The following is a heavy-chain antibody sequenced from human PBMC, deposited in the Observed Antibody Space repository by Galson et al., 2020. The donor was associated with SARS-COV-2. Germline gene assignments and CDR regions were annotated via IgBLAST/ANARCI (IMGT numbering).Heavy chain of an antibody. V-gene: IGHV3-23*01. CDR3: AKDIVGATSY. Sequence: GGSLRLSCAASGFTFSSYAMSWVRQAPGKGLEWVSAISGSGGSTYYADSVKGRFTISRDNSKNTLYLQMNSLRVEDTAVYFCAKDIVGATSYWGQGTLVTVSS. CDR1: GFTFSSYA. J-gene: IGHJ4*02. CDR2: ISGSGGST. D-gene: IGHD1-26*01.